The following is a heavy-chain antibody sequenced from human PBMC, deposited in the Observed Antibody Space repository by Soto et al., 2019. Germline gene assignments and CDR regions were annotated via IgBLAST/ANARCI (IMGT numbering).Heavy chain of an antibody. V-gene: IGHV4-31*03. D-gene: IGHD3-3*01. CDR3: ARAETIFGIITVFDY. J-gene: IGHJ4*02. CDR2: IYYSGST. CDR1: GGSINSGGYY. Sequence: SETLSLTCTVSGGSINSGGYYWSWIRQHPGKGLEWIGYIYYSGSTYYNPSLKSRVTISIDTSKNQFSLKLSSVTAADTAVYYCARAETIFGIITVFDYWGQGTLVTVSS.